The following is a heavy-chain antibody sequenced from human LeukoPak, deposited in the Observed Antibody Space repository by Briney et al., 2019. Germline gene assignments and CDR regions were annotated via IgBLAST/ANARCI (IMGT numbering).Heavy chain of an antibody. Sequence: GGPLRLSCAASGFTFSSYGMHWVRQAPGKGLEWVAFIRYDGSNKYYADSVKGRFTISRDNSKNTLYLQMNSLRAEDTAVYYCAKAGAVVVPAAAFDYWGQGTLVTVSS. CDR3: AKAGAVVVPAAAFDY. CDR1: GFTFSSYG. D-gene: IGHD2-2*01. CDR2: IRYDGSNK. V-gene: IGHV3-30*02. J-gene: IGHJ4*02.